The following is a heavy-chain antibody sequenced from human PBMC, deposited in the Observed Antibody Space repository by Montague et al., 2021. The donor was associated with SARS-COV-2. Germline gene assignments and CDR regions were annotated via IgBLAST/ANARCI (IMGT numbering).Heavy chain of an antibody. Sequence: CAISGDSVSSNSATWHWIRQSPSRGLEWPGRTYYRSRWSNDYAVSVRSRIIINPDTSTNQFSLQLSSVTPEDTAVYFCARERWAVGVSFDYWSQGTLVTVSS. CDR1: GDSVSSNSAT. J-gene: IGHJ4*02. CDR2: TYYRSRWSN. CDR3: ARERWAVGVSFDY. D-gene: IGHD1-26*01. V-gene: IGHV6-1*01.